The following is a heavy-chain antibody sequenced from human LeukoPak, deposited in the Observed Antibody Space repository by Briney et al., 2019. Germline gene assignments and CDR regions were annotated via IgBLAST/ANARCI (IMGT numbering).Heavy chain of an antibody. CDR2: IYPGDSDT. J-gene: IGHJ3*02. CDR1: GYSFTTYW. CDR3: ARHLVPGASWRGNAFDI. D-gene: IGHD2-2*01. Sequence: GESLKISCKGSGYSFTTYWIGWVRQMPGKGLEWMGIIYPGDSDTRYSPSFQGQVTISADKSTSTAYLQWSSLKASDTAMYYCARHLVPGASWRGNAFDIWGQGTMVTVSS. V-gene: IGHV5-51*01.